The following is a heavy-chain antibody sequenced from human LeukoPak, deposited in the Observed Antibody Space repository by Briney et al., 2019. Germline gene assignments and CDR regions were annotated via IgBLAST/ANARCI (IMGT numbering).Heavy chain of an antibody. CDR3: AKDVGYYYYYMDG. D-gene: IGHD1-26*01. J-gene: IGHJ6*03. CDR2: ISWNSGNI. CDR1: GFTFDDYA. V-gene: IGHV3-9*01. Sequence: PGRSLRLSCAASGFTFDDYAMHWVRQAPGKGLEWVSGISWNSGNIGYADSVKGRFTISRDNAKNSLYLQMNSLRAEDTALYYCAKDVGYYYYYMDGWGKGTTVTVSS.